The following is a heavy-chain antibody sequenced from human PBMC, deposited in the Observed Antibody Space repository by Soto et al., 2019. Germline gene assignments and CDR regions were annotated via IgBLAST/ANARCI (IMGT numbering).Heavy chain of an antibody. CDR2: IFYSGTT. CDR3: ARDPGIAAALNWFDP. CDR1: GGSVGTSGYY. Sequence: SETLSLTCTVSGGSVGTSGYYWGWVRQPPGKGLEWIGSIFYSGTTYYNPSLKSRVTMSIDTSKDHFSLRLSSVTAADTAFYYCARDPGIAAALNWFDPWGQGTLVTVSS. D-gene: IGHD6-13*01. J-gene: IGHJ5*02. V-gene: IGHV4-39*02.